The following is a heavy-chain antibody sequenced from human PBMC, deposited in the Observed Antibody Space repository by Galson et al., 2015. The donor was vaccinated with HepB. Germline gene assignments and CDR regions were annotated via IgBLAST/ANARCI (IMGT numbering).Heavy chain of an antibody. Sequence: SLRLSCAASGFTFSSSAMSWVRQAPGKGLEWVSTIGGDGITTYYADSMKGRFTISRDNSKNTLYLQMISLRAEDTAIYYCAQVYSSKLDWGQGTLVTVSS. D-gene: IGHD6-13*01. CDR1: GFTFSSSA. V-gene: IGHV3-23*01. CDR3: AQVYSSKLD. CDR2: IGGDGITT. J-gene: IGHJ4*02.